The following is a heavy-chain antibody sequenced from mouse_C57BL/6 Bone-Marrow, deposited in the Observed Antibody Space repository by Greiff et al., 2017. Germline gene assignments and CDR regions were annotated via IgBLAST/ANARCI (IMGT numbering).Heavy chain of an antibody. V-gene: IGHV1-26*01. Sequence: EVQLQQSGPELVKPGASVKISCKASGYTFTDYYMNWVKQSHGKSLEWSGDINPNNGGTSYNQKFKGKATLTVDKSSSTAYMELRSLTSEDSAVYYCARRAFIKRVDYWGQGTTLTVSS. D-gene: IGHD1-1*01. J-gene: IGHJ2*01. CDR1: GYTFTDYY. CDR3: ARRAFIKRVDY. CDR2: INPNNGGT.